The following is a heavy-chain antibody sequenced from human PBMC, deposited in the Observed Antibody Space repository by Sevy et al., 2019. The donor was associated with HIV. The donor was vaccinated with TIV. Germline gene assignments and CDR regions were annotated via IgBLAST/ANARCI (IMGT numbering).Heavy chain of an antibody. CDR3: AAGLGASDFDY. CDR1: GFTFRDAW. D-gene: IGHD1-26*01. V-gene: IGHV3-15*01. J-gene: IGHJ4*02. Sequence: GVSLRLSCATSGFTFRDAWMSWVRQAPGKGLEWVGRIKSKTDRATRDFAAPVRGRFAISRDDSKNMLYLQMDDLKTEDTAVYYCAAGLGASDFDYWGRGIMVTVSS. CDR2: IKSKTDRATR.